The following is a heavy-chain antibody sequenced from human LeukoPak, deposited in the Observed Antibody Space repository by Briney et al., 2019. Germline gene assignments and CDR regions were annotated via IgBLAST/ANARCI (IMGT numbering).Heavy chain of an antibody. Sequence: PGGSLRLSCAASGFTFSDYYMSWIRQAPGKGLEWVSYISTSGNSIYYADSVRGRFTVSRDNAKNSLYLQMNSLRAEDTAVYYCARDGLYYYGSGSTADYWGQGTLVTVSS. CDR2: ISTSGNSI. D-gene: IGHD3-10*01. CDR1: GFTFSDYY. V-gene: IGHV3-11*04. J-gene: IGHJ4*02. CDR3: ARDGLYYYGSGSTADY.